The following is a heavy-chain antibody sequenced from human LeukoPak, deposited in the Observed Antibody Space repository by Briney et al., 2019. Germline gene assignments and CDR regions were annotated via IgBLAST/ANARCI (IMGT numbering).Heavy chain of an antibody. Sequence: RASVKVSCKVSGYTLTELSMHWARQAPGKGLEWMGGFDPEDGETIYAQKFQGRVTMTEDTSTDTAYMELSSLRSEDTAVYYCATMGATNAYYYGMDVWGQGTTVTVSS. D-gene: IGHD1-26*01. CDR1: GYTLTELS. CDR3: ATMGATNAYYYGMDV. J-gene: IGHJ6*02. CDR2: FDPEDGET. V-gene: IGHV1-24*01.